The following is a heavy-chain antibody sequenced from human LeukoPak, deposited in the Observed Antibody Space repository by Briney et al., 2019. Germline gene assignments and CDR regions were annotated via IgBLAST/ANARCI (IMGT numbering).Heavy chain of an antibody. CDR2: TSSNGGIT. V-gene: IGHV3-64D*06. J-gene: IGHJ4*02. CDR3: VKVSVTGTSVDY. Sequence: GGSLRLSCSASGFTFSSYPMHWVRQAPGKGLQYVSATSSNGGITYYADSVKDRFTISRDNSKNTLYLQMSSLRAEDMAVYYCVKVSVTGTSVDYWGQGTLVTVSS. CDR1: GFTFSSYP. D-gene: IGHD6-19*01.